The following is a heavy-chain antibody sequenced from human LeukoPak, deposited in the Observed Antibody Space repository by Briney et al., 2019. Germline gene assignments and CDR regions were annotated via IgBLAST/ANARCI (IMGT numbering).Heavy chain of an antibody. Sequence: GGSQRLSCAASGFTFTNHVITWVRQAPGKGLEWVSGISVSGAGTFYAESVKGRFTISRDNSKTTLSLQMNSLRAEDTAIYYCAKVDPASVTGGVFYYYYYMDVWGKGTTVTVSS. CDR2: ISVSGAGT. V-gene: IGHV3-23*01. J-gene: IGHJ6*03. CDR1: GFTFTNHV. CDR3: AKVDPASVTGGVFYYYYYMDV. D-gene: IGHD2-21*02.